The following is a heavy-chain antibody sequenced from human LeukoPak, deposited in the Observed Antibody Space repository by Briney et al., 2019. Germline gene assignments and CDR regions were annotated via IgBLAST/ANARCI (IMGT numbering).Heavy chain of an antibody. D-gene: IGHD1-1*01. Sequence: ASVKVSCKASGYTFTSYDINWVRQATGQGLEWMGWMNPNSGNTGYAQKFQGRVTMTRNTSISTAYMELSSLRSEDTAVYYCARGRQPGYTVGYWGQGTLVTVSS. V-gene: IGHV1-8*01. CDR1: GYTFTSYD. CDR2: MNPNSGNT. J-gene: IGHJ4*02. CDR3: ARGRQPGYTVGY.